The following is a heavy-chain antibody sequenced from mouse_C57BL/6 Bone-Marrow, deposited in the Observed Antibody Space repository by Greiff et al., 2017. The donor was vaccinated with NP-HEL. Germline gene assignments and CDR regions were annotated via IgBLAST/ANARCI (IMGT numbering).Heavy chain of an antibody. V-gene: IGHV1-69*01. Sequence: QVQLQQPGAELVMPGASVKLSCKASGYTFTSYWMHWVKQRPGQGLEWIGELDPSDSYTNYNQKFKGKSTLTVDKSSSTAYMQLSSLTSEDAAVYYCAREGYYYGSSAWFAYWGQGTLVTVSA. CDR2: LDPSDSYT. D-gene: IGHD1-1*01. CDR3: AREGYYYGSSAWFAY. CDR1: GYTFTSYW. J-gene: IGHJ3*01.